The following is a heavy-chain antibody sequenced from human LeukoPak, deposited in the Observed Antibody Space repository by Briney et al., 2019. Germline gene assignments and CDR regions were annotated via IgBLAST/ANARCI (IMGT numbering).Heavy chain of an antibody. CDR3: ARERERFLNL. Sequence: GRSLRLSCAASGFSFSSFGMHWVRQAPGKWLQWVAVIPYDGSNKYYTDSVKGRFTISRDNSKNTLYLEMNSLRAEDTAVYYCARERERFLNLWGQGTLVTVSS. CDR2: IPYDGSNK. J-gene: IGHJ4*02. V-gene: IGHV3-30*04. CDR1: GFSFSSFG. D-gene: IGHD3-3*01.